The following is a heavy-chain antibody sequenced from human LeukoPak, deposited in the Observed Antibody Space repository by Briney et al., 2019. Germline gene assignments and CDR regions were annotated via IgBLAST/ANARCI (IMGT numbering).Heavy chain of an antibody. CDR3: ARLLGSHINYFDP. CDR2: IYYSGST. CDR1: GGSISSSSYY. V-gene: IGHV4-39*01. D-gene: IGHD2-21*01. Sequence: ASETLSLTCTVSGGSISSSSYYWGWIRQPPGKGLEWIGSIYYSGSTYYNPSLKSRVTISVDTSKNQFSLKLSSATAADTAVYYCARLLGSHINYFDPWGQGTLVTVSS. J-gene: IGHJ5*02.